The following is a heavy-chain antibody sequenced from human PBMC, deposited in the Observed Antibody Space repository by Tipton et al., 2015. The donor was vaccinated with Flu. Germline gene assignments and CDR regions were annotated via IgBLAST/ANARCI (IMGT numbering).Heavy chain of an antibody. CDR3: TTVVG. Sequence: GSLRLSCAASGLTFSNAWMSWVRRAPGKGLEWVGRIKTIADGGTTDYAAPVKGRFTISRDDSMNTLYLEMNSLKTEDTALYYCTTVVGWGQGTLVTVSS. CDR2: IKTIADGGTT. J-gene: IGHJ4*02. CDR1: GLTFSNAW. D-gene: IGHD1-26*01. V-gene: IGHV3-15*01.